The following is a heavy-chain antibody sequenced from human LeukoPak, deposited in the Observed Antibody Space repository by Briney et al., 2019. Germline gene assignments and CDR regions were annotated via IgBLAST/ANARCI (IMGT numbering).Heavy chain of an antibody. J-gene: IGHJ5*02. CDR1: GYTFTGCF. V-gene: IGHV1-2*02. D-gene: IGHD5-18*01. CDR2: IDPNSDNI. CDR3: ARSAYNYGYVYLDH. Sequence: GASVKVSCKASGYTFTGCFIHYVRQAPGQGLEWMGWIDPNSDNIRYSETFKDRVTMTRDTSTNTAYIELSWLRSDDTAVYYCARSAYNYGYVYLDHWGQGTLVIVSS.